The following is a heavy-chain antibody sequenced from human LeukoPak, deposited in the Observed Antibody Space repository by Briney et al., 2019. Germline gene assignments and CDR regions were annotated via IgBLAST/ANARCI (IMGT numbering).Heavy chain of an antibody. Sequence: PSETLSLTCTVSGGSISSGSYYRSWIRQPAGKGLEWIGRIYTSGSTNYNPSLKSRVTISVDTSKNQFSLKLSSVTAADTAVYYCARQSYSSTYYFDYWGRGTLVTVSS. V-gene: IGHV4-61*02. CDR2: IYTSGST. D-gene: IGHD2-2*01. CDR1: GGSISSGSYY. CDR3: ARQSYSSTYYFDY. J-gene: IGHJ4*02.